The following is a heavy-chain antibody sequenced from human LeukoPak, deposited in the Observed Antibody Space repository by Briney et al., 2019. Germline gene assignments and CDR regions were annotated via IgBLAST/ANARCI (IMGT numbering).Heavy chain of an antibody. CDR1: GFTFSTYA. V-gene: IGHV3-23*01. CDR2: ISSSGDRT. J-gene: IGHJ4*02. D-gene: IGHD3-22*01. CDR3: AKDRPNYHESNGHYYRPNGDY. Sequence: GGSLRLSCAASGFTFSTYAMSWVRQAPGKGLEWVSSISSSGDRTFYADSVKDRFTISRDNSENTLYLQMSRLRAEDTAVYYCAKDRPNYHESNGHYYRPNGDYWGQGTLVSVSS.